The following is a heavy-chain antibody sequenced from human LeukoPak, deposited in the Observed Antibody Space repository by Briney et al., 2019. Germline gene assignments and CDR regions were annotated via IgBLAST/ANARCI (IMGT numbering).Heavy chain of an antibody. CDR3: ARGGRLAAAGADY. D-gene: IGHD6-13*01. J-gene: IGHJ4*02. V-gene: IGHV4-34*01. Sequence: SETLSLTCAVYGGSFSGYYWSWIRQPPEKGLEWIGEINHSGSTNYNPSLKSRVTISVDTSKNQFSPKLTSVTAADTAVYYCARGGRLAAAGADYWGQGTLVTVSS. CDR1: GGSFSGYY. CDR2: INHSGST.